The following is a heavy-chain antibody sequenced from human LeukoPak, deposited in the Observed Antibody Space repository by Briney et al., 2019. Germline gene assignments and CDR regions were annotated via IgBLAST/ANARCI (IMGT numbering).Heavy chain of an antibody. J-gene: IGHJ4*02. V-gene: IGHV3-30*18. CDR3: AKDISSGSADYIFDC. CDR2: ISYDGRDK. Sequence: PGRSLRLSCAASGFSFSSYGMHWVRQALGKGLEWVAVISYDGRDKKYADSVKGRFTISRDKSKNTLYLQMNSLRAEDTAVYYCAKDISSGSADYIFDCWGQGTLVTVSS. CDR1: GFSFSSYG. D-gene: IGHD3-10*01.